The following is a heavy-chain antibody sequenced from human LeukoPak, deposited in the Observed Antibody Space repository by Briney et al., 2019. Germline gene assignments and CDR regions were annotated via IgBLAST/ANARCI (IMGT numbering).Heavy chain of an antibody. V-gene: IGHV3-9*01. Sequence: GRSLRLSCAASGFTFDDYAMHWVRQAPGNGLEWVSGISWNSGSIGYADSVKGRFTISRDNAKNSLYLQMNSLRAEDTALYYCAKGYFHWLFHYFDYWGQGTLVTVSS. D-gene: IGHD3-9*01. J-gene: IGHJ4*02. CDR1: GFTFDDYA. CDR3: AKGYFHWLFHYFDY. CDR2: ISWNSGSI.